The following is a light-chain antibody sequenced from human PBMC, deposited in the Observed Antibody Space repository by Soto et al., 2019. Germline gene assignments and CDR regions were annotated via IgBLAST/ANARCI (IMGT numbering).Light chain of an antibody. J-gene: IGKJ5*01. V-gene: IGKV2-28*01. Sequence: DIVMTQSPPSLSVTPGEAASISCRSSQSLLQSNRFNYLEWHLQKTGQSPEVXXYLGSNRACGVPDNLSGSGSGTDVTLKISKVEAEDVGVFYCMQGTHWPPITFGQGTRLEIK. CDR2: LGS. CDR3: MQGTHWPPIT. CDR1: QSLLQSNRFNY.